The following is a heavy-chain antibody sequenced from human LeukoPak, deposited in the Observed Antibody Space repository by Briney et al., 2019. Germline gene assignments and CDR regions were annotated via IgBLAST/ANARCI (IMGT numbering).Heavy chain of an antibody. V-gene: IGHV1-58*02. Sequence: GASVKVSCKASGFTFTSSAMQWVRQARGQRLEWIGWIVVGSGNTNYAQKFQERVTITRDMSTSTAYMELSGLRSEDTAMYYCARATYYGSSYTMDVWGQGTTVTVSS. CDR3: ARATYYGSSYTMDV. D-gene: IGHD2-21*01. CDR2: IVVGSGNT. J-gene: IGHJ6*02. CDR1: GFTFTSSA.